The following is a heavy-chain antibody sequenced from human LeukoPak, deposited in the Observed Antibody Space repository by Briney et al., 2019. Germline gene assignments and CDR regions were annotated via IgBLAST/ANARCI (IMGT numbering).Heavy chain of an antibody. J-gene: IGHJ6*02. D-gene: IGHD4-17*01. CDR3: ARGTVTDYYYYYGMDV. Sequence: SVKVSCKVSGYTLTELSMHWVRQAPGKGLEWMGGIIPIFGTANYAQKFQGRVTITADESTSTAYMELSSLRSEDTAVYYCARGTVTDYYYYYGMDVWGQGTTVTVSS. V-gene: IGHV1-69*13. CDR1: GYTLTELS. CDR2: IIPIFGTA.